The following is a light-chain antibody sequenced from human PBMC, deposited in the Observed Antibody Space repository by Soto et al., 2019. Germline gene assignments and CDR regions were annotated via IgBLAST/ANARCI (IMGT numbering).Light chain of an antibody. CDR3: QQYNSWPIT. Sequence: ERVMTQSPATLSVSPGERATLSCRASQSVGSNLAWYQQKPGQAPRLLIFGASSRATGVPARFSGSGSGTEFTLTINSLQSEDFAVYYCQQYNSWPITFGQGTRLEI. CDR2: GAS. V-gene: IGKV3-15*01. CDR1: QSVGSN. J-gene: IGKJ5*01.